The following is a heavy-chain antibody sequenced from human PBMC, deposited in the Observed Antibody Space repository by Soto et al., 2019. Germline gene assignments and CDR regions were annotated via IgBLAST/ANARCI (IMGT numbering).Heavy chain of an antibody. CDR1: GFTLSSYA. V-gene: IGHV3-23*01. Sequence: GGSLRLSCAASGFTLSSYAMGWVRQAPGKGLEWVSVISGSGRSTYHADSVKGRFTISRDNSKNTLDLQMNSLRPEDTAIYYCAKLHCSDGVCEYSYYKYGMDVWGQGTSVTVSS. J-gene: IGHJ6*02. D-gene: IGHD2-8*01. CDR3: AKLHCSDGVCEYSYYKYGMDV. CDR2: ISGSGRST.